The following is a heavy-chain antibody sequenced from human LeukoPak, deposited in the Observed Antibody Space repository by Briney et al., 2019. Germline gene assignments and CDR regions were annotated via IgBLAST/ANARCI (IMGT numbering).Heavy chain of an antibody. J-gene: IGHJ4*02. V-gene: IGHV3-7*01. CDR3: ARDPLPYYYDSSGYYYDY. D-gene: IGHD3-22*01. CDR1: GFTFSSYW. Sequence: GGSLRLSCAASGFTFSSYWMSWVSQAPGKGLEWVANIKQDGSEKYYVDSVKGRFTISRDNAKNSLYLQMNSLRAEDTAVYYCARDPLPYYYDSSGYYYDYWGQGTLVTVSS. CDR2: IKQDGSEK.